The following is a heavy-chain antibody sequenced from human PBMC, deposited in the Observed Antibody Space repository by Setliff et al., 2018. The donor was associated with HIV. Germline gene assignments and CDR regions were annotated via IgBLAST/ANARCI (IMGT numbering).Heavy chain of an antibody. J-gene: IGHJ3*02. CDR2: IIPIFVTP. CDR1: GDSFSSYD. V-gene: IGHV1-69*13. CDR3: ARREHPYGGDCYLVGPFDI. Sequence: SVKVSCKASGDSFSSYDISWVRQAPGQGPEWMGRIIPIFVTPNYAQKFQERVTITADESTSTAYMELSSLRSEDTAVYYCARREHPYGGDCYLVGPFDIWGQGTVVTVSS. D-gene: IGHD2-21*02.